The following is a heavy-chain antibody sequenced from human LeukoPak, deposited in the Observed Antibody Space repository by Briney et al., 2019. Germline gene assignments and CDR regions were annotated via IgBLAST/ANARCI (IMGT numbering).Heavy chain of an antibody. CDR1: GFTFSDYY. D-gene: IGHD3-22*01. Sequence: GGSLRLSCAASGFTFSDYYMSWIRQAPGKGLEWVSYISSSGSTIYYADSVKGRFTISRDNAKNSLYLQMNSLRAEDTAVYYCANIRIPSYYDSSGYYSGDYWGQGTLVTVSS. CDR3: ANIRIPSYYDSSGYYSGDY. J-gene: IGHJ4*02. CDR2: ISSSGSTI. V-gene: IGHV3-11*04.